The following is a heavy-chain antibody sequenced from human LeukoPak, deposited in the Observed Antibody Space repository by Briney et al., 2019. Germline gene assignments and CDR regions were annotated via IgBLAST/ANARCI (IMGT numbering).Heavy chain of an antibody. V-gene: IGHV1-69*13. CDR1: GGTFSSYA. J-gene: IGHJ5*01. CDR3: ARDRYCSSTGCYVLWFDP. D-gene: IGHD2-2*01. CDR2: IIPIFGTA. Sequence: ASVKVSCKASGGTFSSYAISWVRQAPGQGLEWMGGIIPIFGTANYAQKFQGRVTITADESTSTAYMELSSLRSEDTAVYYCARDRYCSSTGCYVLWFDPWGQGTLVTVSS.